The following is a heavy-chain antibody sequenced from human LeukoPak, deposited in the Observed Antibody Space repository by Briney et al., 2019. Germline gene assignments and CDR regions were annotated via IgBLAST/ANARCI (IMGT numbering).Heavy chain of an antibody. Sequence: GGTLRLSCATSGFSFTVYGMSWVRQASGRGPEWVSGVSGSGDGTSAADSVTGRFSISRDNSKSTLYLQMNSLRVEDTAVYYCAKAGLVRGGALDSWGQGTLVTVSS. D-gene: IGHD4/OR15-4a*01. CDR2: VSGSGDGT. J-gene: IGHJ4*02. CDR3: AKAGLVRGGALDS. V-gene: IGHV3-23*01. CDR1: GFSFTVYG.